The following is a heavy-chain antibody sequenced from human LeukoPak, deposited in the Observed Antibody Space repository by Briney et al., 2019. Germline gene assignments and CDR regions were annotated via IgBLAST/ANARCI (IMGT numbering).Heavy chain of an antibody. CDR1: GFTFSSYA. CDR3: ARGRDILTGGGLNY. CDR2: ISSSSSYI. J-gene: IGHJ4*02. V-gene: IGHV3-21*01. D-gene: IGHD3-9*01. Sequence: GGSLRLSCAASGFTFSSYAMSWVRQAPGKGLEWVSSISSSSSYIYYADSVKGRFTISRDNAKNSLYLQMNSLRAEDTAVYYCARGRDILTGGGLNYWGQGTLVTVSS.